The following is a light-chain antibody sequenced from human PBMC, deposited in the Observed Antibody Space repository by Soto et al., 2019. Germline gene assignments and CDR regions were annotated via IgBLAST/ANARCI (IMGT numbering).Light chain of an antibody. CDR2: AAS. CDR1: QSISTW. CDR3: QQYNTYSWT. V-gene: IGKV1-5*01. Sequence: DIQMTQSPSTLSASVGYRVTITCRAGQSISTWLAWYQQKPGQAPKLLISAASNLESGVPSRFSGSGSGTEFTLTISGLQPDDFATYYCQQYNTYSWTFGQGTKVDIK. J-gene: IGKJ1*01.